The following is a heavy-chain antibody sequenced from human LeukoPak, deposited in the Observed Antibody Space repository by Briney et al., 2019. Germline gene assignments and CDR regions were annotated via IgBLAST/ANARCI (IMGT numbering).Heavy chain of an antibody. CDR3: ARDRTRAGYSSGWYHDY. D-gene: IGHD6-19*01. CDR1: GYTFTGYY. Sequence: ASVKVSCKASGYTFTGYYMHWVRQAPGQRLEWMGWINPNSGGTKYAQKFQGRVTMTRDTYISTAYMELSRLRSDDTAVYYCARDRTRAGYSSGWYHDYRGQGTLVTVSS. J-gene: IGHJ4*02. V-gene: IGHV1-2*02. CDR2: INPNSGGT.